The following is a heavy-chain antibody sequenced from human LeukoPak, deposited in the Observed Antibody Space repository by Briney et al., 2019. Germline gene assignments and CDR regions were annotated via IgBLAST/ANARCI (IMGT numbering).Heavy chain of an antibody. D-gene: IGHD3-3*01. CDR2: IYYSGNT. CDR1: GGSISSYY. CDR3: ARNFWSGYYRARGNYFNYMDV. J-gene: IGHJ6*03. Sequence: PSETLSLTCTVSGGSISSYYWSWIRQPPGKGPEWIGYIYYSGNTNYNPSLKSRVTISVDTSKNQFSLKVSSVTAADTAVYYCARNFWSGYYRARGNYFNYMDVWGKGTTVTVPS. V-gene: IGHV4-59*01.